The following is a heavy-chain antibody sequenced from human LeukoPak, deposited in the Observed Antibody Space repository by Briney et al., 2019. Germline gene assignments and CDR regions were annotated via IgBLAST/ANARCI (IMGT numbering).Heavy chain of an antibody. J-gene: IGHJ4*02. V-gene: IGHV4-28*01. D-gene: IGHD6-19*01. CDR2: IYYSGST. CDR3: ARKGQGSGWYVDY. Sequence: SETLSLTCAVSGYSISSDNWWGWIRQPPGKGLEWIGYIYYSGSTFYNPSLKSRVTMSVDTSKNQFSLNLSSVTAVDTAVYYCARKGQGSGWYVDYWGQGILVTVSS. CDR1: GYSISSDNW.